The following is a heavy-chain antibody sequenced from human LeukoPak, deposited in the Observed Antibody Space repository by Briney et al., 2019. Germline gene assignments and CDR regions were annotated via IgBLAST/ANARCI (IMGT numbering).Heavy chain of an antibody. J-gene: IGHJ6*03. CDR3: AKDGADFWRGYYSSVDNYYYMDV. Sequence: QTGGSLRLSCAASRFTFSSSAMSWVRQGPGKGLEWVSAISGSGDRTYYADSVRGRFTISRDNSKNTLYLQMNSLRAEDTAVYYCAKDGADFWRGYYSSVDNYYYMDVWGKGTTVTVSS. CDR1: RFTFSSSA. CDR2: ISGSGDRT. V-gene: IGHV3-23*01. D-gene: IGHD3-3*01.